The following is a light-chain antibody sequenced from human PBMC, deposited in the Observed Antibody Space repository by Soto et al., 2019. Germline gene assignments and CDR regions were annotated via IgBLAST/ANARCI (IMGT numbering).Light chain of an antibody. Sequence: EIVMTQAPTTPFVSPGERATLSCRASRSVSSNLAWYQQKPGQAPRLLIYGASTRATGIPARFSGSGSGTEFTLTISSLQSEDFAVYYCQQYNNWPPITFGQGTRLEIK. CDR1: RSVSSN. V-gene: IGKV3-15*01. J-gene: IGKJ5*01. CDR3: QQYNNWPPIT. CDR2: GAS.